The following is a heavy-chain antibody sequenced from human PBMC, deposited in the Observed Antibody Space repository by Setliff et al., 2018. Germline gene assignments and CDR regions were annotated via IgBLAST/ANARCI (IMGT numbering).Heavy chain of an antibody. V-gene: IGHV4-4*07. D-gene: IGHD6-19*01. Sequence: PSETLSLTCTVSGGSISSYYWSWSRQPAGKGLEWIGHIYLGGSANYNPSLKSRVTMSIDTSKNQCSLKLNSVTAADMAVYYCAREQWLDPPGYYYMDVWAKGTTVTVSS. CDR1: GGSISSYY. CDR2: IYLGGSA. J-gene: IGHJ6*03. CDR3: AREQWLDPPGYYYMDV.